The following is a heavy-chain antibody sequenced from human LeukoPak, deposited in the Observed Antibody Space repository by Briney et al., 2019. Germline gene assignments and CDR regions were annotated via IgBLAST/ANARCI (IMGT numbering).Heavy chain of an antibody. J-gene: IGHJ3*02. Sequence: GGSLRLSCAASEFTFSSYGMSWVRQALGRGLEWVSSISGSGGSTQYADSVQGRFAISRDNSKNVLYLQMNSLRAEDTAVYFCARDPNGDYIGTFDMWGRGTMVSVSS. D-gene: IGHD4-17*01. CDR3: ARDPNGDYIGTFDM. V-gene: IGHV3-23*01. CDR1: EFTFSSYG. CDR2: ISGSGGST.